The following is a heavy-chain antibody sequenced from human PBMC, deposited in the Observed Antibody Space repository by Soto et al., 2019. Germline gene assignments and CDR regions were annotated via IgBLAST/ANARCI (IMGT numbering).Heavy chain of an antibody. CDR2: IYWDDDK. J-gene: IGHJ4*02. Sequence: QITVKESGLTLVKPTETLTLTCTFSGFSLSTNGMGVGWIRQPPGKALEWLALIYWDDDKRYSPSLRSRLTIIKDTSKNQVDLTMTNMEPVDPATYYCARLTRGVYDLDRLWEKFDYWGQGTLVTVSS. CDR3: ARLTRGVYDLDRLWEKFDY. V-gene: IGHV2-5*02. D-gene: IGHD5-12*01. CDR1: GFSLSTNGMG.